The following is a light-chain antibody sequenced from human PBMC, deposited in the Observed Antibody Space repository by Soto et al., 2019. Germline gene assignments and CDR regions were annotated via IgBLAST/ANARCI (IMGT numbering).Light chain of an antibody. Sequence: EIVMTQSPATLSVSPGERATLSCGASQSVSSNLAWYQQKPGQAPRLLIYGASTRATGIPARFSGSGSGTEFTLTISSLQSEDFAVYYCQKYDNWPFTFGQGTRLEIK. CDR2: GAS. V-gene: IGKV3-15*01. J-gene: IGKJ5*01. CDR1: QSVSSN. CDR3: QKYDNWPFT.